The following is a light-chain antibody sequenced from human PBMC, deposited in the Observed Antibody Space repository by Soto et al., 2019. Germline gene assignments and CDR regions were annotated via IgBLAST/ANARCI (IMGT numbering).Light chain of an antibody. V-gene: IGKV3-15*01. CDR3: QQYDNWPTWT. CDR2: GAS. Sequence: EIVMTQSPATLSVSPGERATLSCRASQSVSSNLGWYQHKPGRAPRLLIYGASTRATGIPARFSGSGSGTEFTLTISSLQSEDFAIYYCQQYDNWPTWTFGQGTKVEIK. J-gene: IGKJ1*01. CDR1: QSVSSN.